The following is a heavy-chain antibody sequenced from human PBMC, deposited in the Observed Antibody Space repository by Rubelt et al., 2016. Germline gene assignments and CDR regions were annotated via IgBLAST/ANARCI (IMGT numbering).Heavy chain of an antibody. Sequence: EVQLVESGGGLVQPGGSLRLSCAASGFTFSSYAMSWVRQAPGKGLEWVSAISGSGGSTYYADSVKGRFTISRDNSKNTLYLQMNSLRAEDTAVYYCLGQWLVWMGFDYWGQGTLVTVSS. V-gene: IGHV3-23*04. J-gene: IGHJ4*02. CDR2: ISGSGGST. CDR3: LGQWLVWMGFDY. D-gene: IGHD6-19*01. CDR1: GFTFSSYA.